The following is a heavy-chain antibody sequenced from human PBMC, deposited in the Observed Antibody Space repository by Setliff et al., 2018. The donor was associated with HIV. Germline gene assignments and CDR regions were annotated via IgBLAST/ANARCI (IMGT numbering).Heavy chain of an antibody. J-gene: IGHJ2*01. Sequence: LSLTCTVSGGSISTYYWSWIRQPPGKGLEWIGSIYFTGSSDNNPSLKSRVTLSVDTSKHQFSLKLSSVTAADTAVYYCARSALWFGEADWYFDLWGRGTLVTVSS. CDR3: ARSALWFGEADWYFDL. D-gene: IGHD3-10*01. CDR1: GGSISTYY. CDR2: IYFTGSS. V-gene: IGHV4-59*01.